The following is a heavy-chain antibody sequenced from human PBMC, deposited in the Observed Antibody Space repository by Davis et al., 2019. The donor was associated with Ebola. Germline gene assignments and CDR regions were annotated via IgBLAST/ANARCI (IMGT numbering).Heavy chain of an antibody. J-gene: IGHJ6*02. CDR2: IWYDGSNK. V-gene: IGHV3-33*01. Sequence: PGGSLRPSCAASGFTFSSYGMHWVRQAPGKGLEWVAVIWYDGSNKYYADSVKGRFTISRDNSKNTLYLQMNGLRAEDTAVYYCARDRITIFGVVTRYYGMDVWGQGTTVTVSS. D-gene: IGHD3-3*01. CDR1: GFTFSSYG. CDR3: ARDRITIFGVVTRYYGMDV.